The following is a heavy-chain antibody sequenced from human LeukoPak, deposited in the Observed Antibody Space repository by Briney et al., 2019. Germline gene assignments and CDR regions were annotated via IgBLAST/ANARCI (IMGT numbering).Heavy chain of an antibody. CDR2: MNPNSGNT. CDR1: GYTFTSYD. V-gene: IGHV1-8*01. Sequence: ASVKVSCKASGYTFTSYDINWVRQATGQGLEWMGRMNPNSGNTGYAQKFQGRVTMTRNTSISTAYMELSSLRSEDTAVYYCARQGSSWFAFDIWDQGTMVTVSS. J-gene: IGHJ3*02. CDR3: ARQGSSWFAFDI. D-gene: IGHD6-13*01.